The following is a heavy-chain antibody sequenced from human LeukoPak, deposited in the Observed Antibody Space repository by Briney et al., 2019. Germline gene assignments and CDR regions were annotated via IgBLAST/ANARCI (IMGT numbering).Heavy chain of an antibody. J-gene: IGHJ4*02. CDR3: AKGSRQFSSDKAGPIDY. D-gene: IGHD6-19*01. CDR2: ISGRGVST. V-gene: IGHV3-23*01. Sequence: GGSLRLSCAASGFTFSTYAMSWVRQAPGKGLEWVSAISGRGVSTSYADSVRGRFTISRDNSKNTLYLQMNSLRAEDTAVYYCAKGSRQFSSDKAGPIDYWGQGTLVTVSS. CDR1: GFTFSTYA.